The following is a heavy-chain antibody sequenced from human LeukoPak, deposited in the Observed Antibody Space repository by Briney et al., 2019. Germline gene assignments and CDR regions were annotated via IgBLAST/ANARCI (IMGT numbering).Heavy chain of an antibody. Sequence: ASVKVSCKASGYTFTSYGISWVRQAPGQGLEWMGRIIPILGIANYAQKFQGRVTITADKSTSTAYMELSSLRSEDTAVYYCASGLLQVAFDIWGQGTMVTVSS. CDR3: ASGLLQVAFDI. J-gene: IGHJ3*02. CDR1: GYTFTSYG. CDR2: IIPILGIA. D-gene: IGHD3-22*01. V-gene: IGHV1-69*04.